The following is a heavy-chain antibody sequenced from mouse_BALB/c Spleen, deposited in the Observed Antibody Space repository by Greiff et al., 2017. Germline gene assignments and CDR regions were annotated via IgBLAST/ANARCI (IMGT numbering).Heavy chain of an antibody. Sequence: EVQLQQSGAELVKPGASVKLSCTASGFYFTDTYMHWVKQRPEQGLEWIGRIDPANGNTKYDPKFQGKATITADTSSNTAYLQLSSLTSEDAAVYYSADGWVAYWGQGTLVTVSA. CDR1: GFYFTDTY. V-gene: IGHV14-3*02. CDR2: IDPANGNT. J-gene: IGHJ3*01. D-gene: IGHD1-1*01. CDR3: ADGWVAY.